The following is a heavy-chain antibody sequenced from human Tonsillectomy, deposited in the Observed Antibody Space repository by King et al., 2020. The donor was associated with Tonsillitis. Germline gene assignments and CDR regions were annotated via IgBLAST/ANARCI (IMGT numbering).Heavy chain of an antibody. CDR1: VGSISSYY. CDR3: ARGSSYYDFWSGFPRFDP. Sequence: VQLQESGPGLVKPSETLSLTCTVSVGSISSYYWSWIRQPPGKGLEWIGYIYYSGSTNYTPSLKSQVTISVDTSKNQFSLKLSSVTAADTAVYYCARGSSYYDFWSGFPRFDPWGQGTLVTVSS. CDR2: IYYSGST. J-gene: IGHJ5*02. D-gene: IGHD3-3*01. V-gene: IGHV4-59*01.